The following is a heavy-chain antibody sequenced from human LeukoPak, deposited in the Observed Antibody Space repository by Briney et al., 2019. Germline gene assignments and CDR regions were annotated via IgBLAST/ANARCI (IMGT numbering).Heavy chain of an antibody. CDR1: GGSISSYY. Sequence: PSETLSLTCTVSGGSISSYYWSWIRQPPGKGLEWIGYIYYSGSTNYNPSLKSRVTISVDTSKNQFSLKLSSVTAADTAVYYCARTYYYDSSGSTDDAFDIWGQGTMVTVSS. CDR3: ARTYYYDSSGSTDDAFDI. D-gene: IGHD3-22*01. J-gene: IGHJ3*02. V-gene: IGHV4-59*08. CDR2: IYYSGST.